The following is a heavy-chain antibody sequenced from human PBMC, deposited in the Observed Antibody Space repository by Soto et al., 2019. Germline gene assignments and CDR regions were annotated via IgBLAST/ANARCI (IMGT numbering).Heavy chain of an antibody. V-gene: IGHV4-30-4*01. D-gene: IGHD4-17*01. Sequence: SETLSLTCTVSGGSISSGDYYWSWIRQPPGKGLEWIGYIYYSGSTYYNPSLKSRVTISVDTSKNQFSLKLSSVTAADTAVYYCARDGAGYGDYEYPYYDGMDVWCQGPTVT. J-gene: IGHJ6*02. CDR1: GGSISSGDYY. CDR3: ARDGAGYGDYEYPYYDGMDV. CDR2: IYYSGST.